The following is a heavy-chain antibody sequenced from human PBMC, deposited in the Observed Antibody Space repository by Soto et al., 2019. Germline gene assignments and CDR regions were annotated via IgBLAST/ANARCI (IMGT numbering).Heavy chain of an antibody. D-gene: IGHD3-9*01. CDR3: AKGSGYDILTGYSYRRVY. CDR1: GFTFSSYA. J-gene: IGHJ4*02. Sequence: GGSLRLSCAASGFTFSSYAMSWVRQAPGKGLEWVSAISGSGGSTYYADSVKGRFTISRDNSKNTLYLQMNSLRAEDTAVYYCAKGSGYDILTGYSYRRVYWGQGTLVTVSS. V-gene: IGHV3-23*01. CDR2: ISGSGGST.